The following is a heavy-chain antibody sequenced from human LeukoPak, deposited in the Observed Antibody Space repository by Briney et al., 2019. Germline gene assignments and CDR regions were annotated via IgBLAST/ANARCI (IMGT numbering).Heavy chain of an antibody. J-gene: IGHJ4*02. Sequence: PGGSLTLSCAASGFTFRNYPMNWVRQAPAKGLAWVSAIRGDGDSTYYAESVEGRFTISRDNSKNTLYLQMNSLRVEDPAVYYCAKDDWGGYSYFDYWGQGTLVTVSS. V-gene: IGHV3-23*01. D-gene: IGHD5-18*01. CDR2: IRGDGDST. CDR1: GFTFRNYP. CDR3: AKDDWGGYSYFDY.